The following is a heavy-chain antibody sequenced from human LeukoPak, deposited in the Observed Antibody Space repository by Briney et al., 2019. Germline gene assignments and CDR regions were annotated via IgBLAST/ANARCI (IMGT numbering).Heavy chain of an antibody. V-gene: IGHV1-2*02. J-gene: IGHJ4*02. D-gene: IGHD1-7*01. Sequence: ASVKVSCKASGYTFTGYFMHWVRQAPGQGLEWMGWINPNIGATKYARKFQGRVTMTRDTSISTAYMELSRLRSDDTAVYYCARDPFRRELRSFDSWGQGTLVTVSS. CDR3: ARDPFRRELRSFDS. CDR2: INPNIGAT. CDR1: GYTFTGYF.